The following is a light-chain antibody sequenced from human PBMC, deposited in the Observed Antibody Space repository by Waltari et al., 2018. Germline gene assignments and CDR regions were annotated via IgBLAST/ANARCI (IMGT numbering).Light chain of an antibody. CDR3: QQRSNWLFT. CDR1: QSVSSY. Sequence: EIVLTQSPATLSLSPGERATLSCRASQSVSSYLAWYQQKPGQAPRLLIYDASSRATGIPARFSGSGSGTDFTLTISSLEPEDFAVYYCQQRSNWLFTSGPGTKVDIK. CDR2: DAS. J-gene: IGKJ3*01. V-gene: IGKV3-11*01.